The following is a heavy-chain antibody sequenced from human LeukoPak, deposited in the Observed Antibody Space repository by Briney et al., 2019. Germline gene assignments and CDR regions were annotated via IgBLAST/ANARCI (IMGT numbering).Heavy chain of an antibody. J-gene: IGHJ5*02. Sequence: PSETLSLTCTVSGVSISSYYWSWIRQPPGKGLEWIGYIYYSGSTDYNPSLKSRVTISVDTSKNQFSLKLSSVTAADTAVYYCAREGDPGSGYNYGNWLDPWGQGTLVTVSP. D-gene: IGHD5-12*01. V-gene: IGHV4-59*01. CDR2: IYYSGST. CDR3: AREGDPGSGYNYGNWLDP. CDR1: GVSISSYY.